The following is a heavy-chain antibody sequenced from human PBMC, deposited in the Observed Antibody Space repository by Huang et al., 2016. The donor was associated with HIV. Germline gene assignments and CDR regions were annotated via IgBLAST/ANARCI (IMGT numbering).Heavy chain of an antibody. J-gene: IGHJ6*03. D-gene: IGHD6-13*01. CDR3: ARAAGAFYYYYYYMDV. CDR1: GYTFTSYA. V-gene: IGHV1-3*01. CDR2: INAGNGNT. Sequence: QVQLVQSGAEVKKPGASVKVSCKASGYTFTSYAMHWVRQAPGQRLEWMGRINAGNGNTKYSQKFQGRVTITRDTSASTAYMELSSLRSEDTAVYYCARAAGAFYYYYYYMDVWGKGTTVTVSS.